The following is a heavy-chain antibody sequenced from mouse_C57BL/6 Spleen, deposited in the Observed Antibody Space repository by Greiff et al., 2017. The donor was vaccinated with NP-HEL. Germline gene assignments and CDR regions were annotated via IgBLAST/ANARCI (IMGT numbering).Heavy chain of an antibody. V-gene: IGHV1-82*01. J-gene: IGHJ4*01. D-gene: IGHD2-3*01. CDR2: IYPGDGDT. Sequence: VQLQQSGPELVKPGASVKISCKASGYAFSSSWMNWVKQRPGKGLEWIGRIYPGDGDTNYNGKFKGKATLTADKSSSTAYMQLSSLTSEDSAVYFCARTIYDGYYVYARDYWGQGTSVTVSS. CDR3: ARTIYDGYYVYARDY. CDR1: GYAFSSSW.